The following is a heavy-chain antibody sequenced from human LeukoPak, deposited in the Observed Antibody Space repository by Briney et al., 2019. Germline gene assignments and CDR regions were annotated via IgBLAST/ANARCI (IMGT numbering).Heavy chain of an antibody. Sequence: GGSLRLSCAASGFSFSSYAMNWVRQAPQTGLEWISYVSSSSSTIYYADSVKGRFTISRDNAGNSLYLQMNSLRTEDTAIYYCARYDTRDARFKHNYYYYYMDVWGKGTTVTVSS. D-gene: IGHD3-22*01. J-gene: IGHJ6*03. CDR1: GFSFSSYA. V-gene: IGHV3-48*04. CDR2: VSSSSSTI. CDR3: ARYDTRDARFKHNYYYYYMDV.